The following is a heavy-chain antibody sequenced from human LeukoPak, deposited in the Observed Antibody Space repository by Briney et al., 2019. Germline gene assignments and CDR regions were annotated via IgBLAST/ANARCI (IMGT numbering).Heavy chain of an antibody. Sequence: GGSLRLSCAASGFDVSGNYMSWVRQAPGKGLEWVSVIYSGGGTYYADSVKGRFTISRDNSKNTVYLQVNSLRVEDTAVYYCARDFGSGSFFQHWGQGTLVTVSS. CDR2: IYSGGGT. CDR3: ARDFGSGSFFQH. V-gene: IGHV3-53*01. D-gene: IGHD3-10*01. J-gene: IGHJ1*01. CDR1: GFDVSGNY.